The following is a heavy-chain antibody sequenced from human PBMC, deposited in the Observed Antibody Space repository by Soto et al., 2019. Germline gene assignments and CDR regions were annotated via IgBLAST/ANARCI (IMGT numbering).Heavy chain of an antibody. D-gene: IGHD5-18*01. CDR1: GYTFTGYY. Sequence: GASVKVSCKASGYTFTGYYMHWVRQAPGQGLEWMGWINPNSGGTNYAQKFQGRVTMTRDTSISTAYMELSRLRSDDTAVYYCARYYTARVLSSDYWGQGTLVTVSS. V-gene: IGHV1-2*02. CDR3: ARYYTARVLSSDY. J-gene: IGHJ4*02. CDR2: INPNSGGT.